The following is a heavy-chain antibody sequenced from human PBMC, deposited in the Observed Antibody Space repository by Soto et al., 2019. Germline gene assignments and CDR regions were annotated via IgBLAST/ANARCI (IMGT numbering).Heavy chain of an antibody. Sequence: PGGSLRLSCAASGFTFSSYAMSWVRQAPGKGLEWVSAISGSGGSTYYADSVKGRFAISRDNSKNTLYLQMNSLRAEDTAVYYCAKDSGSYYDYFDYWGQGTLVTVSS. CDR1: GFTFSSYA. V-gene: IGHV3-23*01. D-gene: IGHD1-26*01. J-gene: IGHJ4*02. CDR3: AKDSGSYYDYFDY. CDR2: ISGSGGST.